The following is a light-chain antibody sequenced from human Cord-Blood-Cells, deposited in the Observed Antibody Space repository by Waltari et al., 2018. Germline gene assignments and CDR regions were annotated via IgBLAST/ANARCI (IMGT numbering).Light chain of an antibody. CDR2: AAS. Sequence: IQMTQSPSSVSASVGDRVTITCRASQGISSWLAWYQKKPGKAPKLLSYAASSLQSGVPSRFSGSGSGTDFTLTISSLQPEDFATYYCQQANSFPLTFGGGTKVEIK. J-gene: IGKJ4*01. V-gene: IGKV1-12*01. CDR1: QGISSW. CDR3: QQANSFPLT.